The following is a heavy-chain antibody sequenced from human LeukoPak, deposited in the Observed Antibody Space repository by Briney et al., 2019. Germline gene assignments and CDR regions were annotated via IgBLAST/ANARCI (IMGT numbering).Heavy chain of an antibody. CDR3: ARSRASSVVPAAMSFDY. J-gene: IGHJ4*02. CDR1: GGSISSSSYY. Sequence: PSETLSLTCTVSGGSISSSSYYWGWIRQPPGKGLEWIGTIYYSGSTYYNPSLKSRVTISVDTSKNQFSLKLSSVSAADTAVYYCARSRASSVVPAAMSFDYWGQGTLVTVSS. V-gene: IGHV4-39*01. CDR2: IYYSGST. D-gene: IGHD2-2*01.